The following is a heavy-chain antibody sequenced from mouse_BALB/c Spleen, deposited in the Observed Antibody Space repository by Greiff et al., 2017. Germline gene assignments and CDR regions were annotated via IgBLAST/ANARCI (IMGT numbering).Heavy chain of an antibody. D-gene: IGHD2-14*01. Sequence: EVQGVESGGGLVQPGGSLRLSCATSGFTFTDYYMSWVRQPPGKALEWLGFIRNKANGYTTEYSASVKGRFTISRDNSQSILYLQMNTLRAEDSATYLCARDDYRYDLAYWGQGTLVTVSA. CDR2: IRNKANGYTT. CDR1: GFTFTDYY. V-gene: IGHV7-3*02. CDR3: ARDDYRYDLAY. J-gene: IGHJ3*01.